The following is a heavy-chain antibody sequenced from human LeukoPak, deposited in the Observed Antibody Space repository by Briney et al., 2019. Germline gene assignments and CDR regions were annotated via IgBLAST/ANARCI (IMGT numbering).Heavy chain of an antibody. CDR1: GFTFSSYA. D-gene: IGHD3-10*01. V-gene: IGHV3-30*04. CDR2: ISYDGSNK. J-gene: IGHJ6*04. Sequence: GGSLRLSCAASGFTFSSYAMHWVRQAPGKGLGWVAVISYDGSNKYYADSVKGRFTISRDNSKNTLYLQMNSLRAEDTAVYYCARDHRSGFGELFYCGMDVWGKGTTVTVSS. CDR3: ARDHRSGFGELFYCGMDV.